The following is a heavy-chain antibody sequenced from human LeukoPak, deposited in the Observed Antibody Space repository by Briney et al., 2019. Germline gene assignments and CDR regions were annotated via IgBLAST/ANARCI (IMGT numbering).Heavy chain of an antibody. Sequence: GGSLRLSCAASGFTFSSYWMHWVRQAPGKGLVWVSRINSDGSSTSYADSVKGRFTISRDNSKNTLYLQMNSLRAGDTAVYYCAKGSKLVVITRDHYMAVWGKGTTVTISS. D-gene: IGHD3-22*01. J-gene: IGHJ6*03. V-gene: IGHV3-74*01. CDR2: INSDGSST. CDR1: GFTFSSYW. CDR3: AKGSKLVVITRDHYMAV.